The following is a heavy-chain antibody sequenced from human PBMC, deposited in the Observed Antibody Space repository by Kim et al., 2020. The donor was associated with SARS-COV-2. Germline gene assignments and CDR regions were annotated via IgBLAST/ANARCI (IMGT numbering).Heavy chain of an antibody. CDR3: ARDIAVTIFGANWFDP. D-gene: IGHD3-3*01. J-gene: IGHJ5*02. V-gene: IGHV4-4*06. Sequence: LKSRVTMSVDTSKNQFSLKLSSVTAADTAVYYCARDIAVTIFGANWFDPWGQGTLVTVSS.